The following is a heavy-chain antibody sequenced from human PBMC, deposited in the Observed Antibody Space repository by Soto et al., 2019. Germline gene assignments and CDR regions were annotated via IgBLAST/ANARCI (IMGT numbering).Heavy chain of an antibody. CDR2: IYYSGST. J-gene: IGHJ5*02. Sequence: QVQLQESGPGLVKPSQTLSLTCTVSGGSISRGGYYWSWIRQHPGKGLEWIGYIYYSGSTYYNPSRNRGVTISVDTSKNQYSLNLSSVTAADTAVYYCAILGGDSSGYYDRNRFHPCGQGTLVTVSS. CDR3: AILGGDSSGYYDRNRFHP. D-gene: IGHD3-22*01. CDR1: GGSISRGGYY. V-gene: IGHV4-31*03.